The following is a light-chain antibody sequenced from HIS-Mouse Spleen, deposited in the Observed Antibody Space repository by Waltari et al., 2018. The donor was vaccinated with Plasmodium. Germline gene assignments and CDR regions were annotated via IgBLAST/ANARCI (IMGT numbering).Light chain of an antibody. V-gene: IGLV2-23*01. J-gene: IGLJ3*02. CDR1: SSDVGSYNL. CDR3: CSYAGSSTNWV. CDR2: EGS. Sequence: QSALTQPASVSGSPGQSITISCTGTSSDVGSYNLVSWYQQPPGKAPKLMLYEGSKRPSGVSNRFSGSKSGNTASLTISGLQAEDEADYYCCSYAGSSTNWVFGGGTKLTVL.